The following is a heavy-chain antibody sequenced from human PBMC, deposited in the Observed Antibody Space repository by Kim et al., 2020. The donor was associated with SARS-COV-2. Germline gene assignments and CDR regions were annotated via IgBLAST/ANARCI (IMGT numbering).Heavy chain of an antibody. V-gene: IGHV4-39*01. Sequence: SETLSLTCTVSGGSISSSHYFWGWIRQPPGKGLEWIGSIYYSGNTYYNASLKSRVTISVDTSKNQFSLKLASVTAADTAVYYCARHPRDSGSGPYYGGM. CDR1: GGSISSSHYF. CDR2: IYYSGNT. D-gene: IGHD3-10*01. CDR3: ARHPRDSGSGPYYGGM. J-gene: IGHJ6*01.